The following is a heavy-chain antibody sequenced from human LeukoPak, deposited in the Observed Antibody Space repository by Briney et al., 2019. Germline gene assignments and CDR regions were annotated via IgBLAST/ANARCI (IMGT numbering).Heavy chain of an antibody. Sequence: SQTLSLTCAVSGGSISSGGYSWSWIRQPPGKGLEWIGYIYHSGSTYYNPSLKSRVTISVDRSKNQFSLKLSSVTAADTAEYYCARAPLGDAFDIWGQGTMVTVSS. D-gene: IGHD7-27*01. J-gene: IGHJ3*02. CDR1: GGSISSGGYS. CDR2: IYHSGST. CDR3: ARAPLGDAFDI. V-gene: IGHV4-30-2*01.